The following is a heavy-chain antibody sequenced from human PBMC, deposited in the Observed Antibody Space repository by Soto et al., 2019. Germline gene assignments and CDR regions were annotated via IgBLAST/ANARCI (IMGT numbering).Heavy chain of an antibody. Sequence: EEQLVESGGGLVQPGGSLRLSCAASGFTFTGYWMRWVRQAPGKGLVWVSMINSDGTSPSYADSVKGRFTISRDNAKNTLYLQMNSLRTEDSAVYYCARVRPGYSYGGITCYYYYMDVWGKGTTVTVSS. V-gene: IGHV3-74*01. J-gene: IGHJ6*03. CDR1: GFTFTGYW. CDR2: INSDGTSP. CDR3: ARVRPGYSYGGITCYYYYMDV. D-gene: IGHD5-18*01.